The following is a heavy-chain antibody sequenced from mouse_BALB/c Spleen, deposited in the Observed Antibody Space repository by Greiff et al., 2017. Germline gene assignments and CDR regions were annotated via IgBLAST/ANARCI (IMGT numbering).Heavy chain of an antibody. CDR2: IDPANGNT. J-gene: IGHJ4*01. V-gene: IGHV14-3*02. CDR1: GFNIKDTY. CDR3: ARSNGNTRDAMDY. Sequence: VQLKESGAELVKPGASVKLSCTASGFNIKDTYMHWVKQRPEQGLEWIGRIDPANGNTKYDPKFQGKATITADTSSNTAYLQLSSLTSEDTAVYYCARSNGNTRDAMDYWGQGTPVTVSS. D-gene: IGHD2-1*01.